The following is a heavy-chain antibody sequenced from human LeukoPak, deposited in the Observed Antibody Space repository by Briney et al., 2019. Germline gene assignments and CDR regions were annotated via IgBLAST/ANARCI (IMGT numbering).Heavy chain of an antibody. Sequence: GGSLRLSCAASTFTFSDYYMSWIRQAPGKGLDWVSHISSSGSFIYYADSVKDRFTISRDNAKNSLDLQMNSLRDVDTAIYYCARAGGGGYNYGLDYWGQGILVAVSS. V-gene: IGHV3-11*04. CDR1: TFTFSDYY. CDR3: ARAGGGGYNYGLDY. CDR2: ISSSGSFI. J-gene: IGHJ4*02. D-gene: IGHD5-18*01.